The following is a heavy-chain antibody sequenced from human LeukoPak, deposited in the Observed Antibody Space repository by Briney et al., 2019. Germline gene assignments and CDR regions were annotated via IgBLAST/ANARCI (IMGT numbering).Heavy chain of an antibody. CDR2: IKQDGSEE. J-gene: IGHJ4*02. V-gene: IGHV3-7*01. D-gene: IGHD3-10*01. Sequence: GGSLRLSCVGSGFTFTTYWMSWVRQAPGKGLEWVANIKQDGSEEYYVDSVKGRFTISRDNAKNSLYLQMNSLRAEDTAVYYCAKIGGGRGSGRPPSDYWGQGPLVTVSS. CDR1: GFTFTTYW. CDR3: AKIGGGRGSGRPPSDY.